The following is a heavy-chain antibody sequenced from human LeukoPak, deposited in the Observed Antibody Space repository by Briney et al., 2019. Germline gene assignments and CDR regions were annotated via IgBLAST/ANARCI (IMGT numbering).Heavy chain of an antibody. CDR3: AKHGGSWTFGY. V-gene: IGHV4-59*08. CDR1: GASISSYY. J-gene: IGHJ4*02. D-gene: IGHD6-13*01. CDR2: LYDSGST. Sequence: MPSETLSLTCTVSGASISSYYWSWIRQPPGKGVEWIGFLYDSGSTNYNPSLKSRVTISVDTSKNQFSLNLSSVTAADTAVYYCAKHGGSWTFGYWGQGTLVTVSS.